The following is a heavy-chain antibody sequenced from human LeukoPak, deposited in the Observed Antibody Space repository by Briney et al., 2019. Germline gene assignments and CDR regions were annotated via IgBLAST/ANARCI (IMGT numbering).Heavy chain of an antibody. J-gene: IGHJ3*02. CDR1: GYTFTGYY. CDR3: ARDVWSGYYGAFDI. CDR2: INPNSGGT. D-gene: IGHD3-3*01. Sequence: ASVKVSCKASGYTFTGYYMHWVRQAPGQGLEWMGWINPNSGGTNYAQKFQGRVTMTRDTSISTAYMELSRLTSDDTAVYYCARDVWSGYYGAFDIWGQGTMVTVSS. V-gene: IGHV1-2*02.